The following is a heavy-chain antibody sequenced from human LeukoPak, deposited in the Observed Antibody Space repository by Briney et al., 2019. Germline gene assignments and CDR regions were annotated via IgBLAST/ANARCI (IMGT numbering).Heavy chain of an antibody. D-gene: IGHD3-16*01. J-gene: IGHJ4*02. V-gene: IGHV3-7*01. Sequence: PGGSLRLSCAASGFTFSAHWMSWVRQAPGKGLEWVANIKEDGSEKYYVDSVKGRFTISRDNAKNTLFLQMDSLRVEDTGHYYCARDLGARGHWGQGTLVIVSS. CDR1: GFTFSAHW. CDR2: IKEDGSEK. CDR3: ARDLGARGH.